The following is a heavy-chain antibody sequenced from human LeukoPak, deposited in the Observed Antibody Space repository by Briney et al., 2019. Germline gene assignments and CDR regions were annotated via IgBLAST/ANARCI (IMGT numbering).Heavy chain of an antibody. CDR2: INHNGGST. J-gene: IGHJ4*02. Sequence: PGGSLRLSCAVSGFIFSSHGMHWVRHAPGKGLEYVSGINHNGGSTYYANSVKGRFTVSRDNSKNTLYLQMGSLRPEDMAVYFCARDFNWAFDYWGQGTLVTVSS. D-gene: IGHD1-1*01. CDR3: ARDFNWAFDY. CDR1: GFIFSSHG. V-gene: IGHV3-64*01.